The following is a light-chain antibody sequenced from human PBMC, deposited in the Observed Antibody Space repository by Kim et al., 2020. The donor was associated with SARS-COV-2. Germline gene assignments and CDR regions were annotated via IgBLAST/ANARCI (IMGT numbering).Light chain of an antibody. CDR2: AAS. Sequence: ASVGDRVTITCRASQNITSSLAWYQQKPGKAPHLLIYAASTLECGVPSSFSGSGSGTEFTLTISSLQTDDVATYYCQKYNSYSWTFGPGTKVDIK. J-gene: IGKJ1*01. CDR3: QKYNSYSWT. V-gene: IGKV1-5*01. CDR1: QNITSS.